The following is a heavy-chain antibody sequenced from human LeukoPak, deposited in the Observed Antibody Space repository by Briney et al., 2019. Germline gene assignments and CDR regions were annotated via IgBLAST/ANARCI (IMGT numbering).Heavy chain of an antibody. CDR1: GGSISSYY. D-gene: IGHD3-10*01. CDR2: IYYSGST. CDR3: ARVGYYGSGSYYAPPDY. J-gene: IGHJ4*02. V-gene: IGHV4-59*01. Sequence: PSETLSLACTVSGGSISSYYWSWIRQPPGKGLEWIGYIYYSGSTNYNPSLKSRVTISVDTSKNQFSLKLSSVTAADTAVYYCARVGYYGSGSYYAPPDYWGQGTLVTVSS.